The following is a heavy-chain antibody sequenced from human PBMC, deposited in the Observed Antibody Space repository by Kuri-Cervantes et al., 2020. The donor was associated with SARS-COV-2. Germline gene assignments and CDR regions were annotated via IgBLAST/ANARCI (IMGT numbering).Heavy chain of an antibody. CDR2: INHSGST. J-gene: IGHJ5*02. V-gene: IGHV4-34*01. D-gene: IGHD7-27*01. Sequence: SQTLSLTCAVYGGSFSGYHWSWIRQPPGKGLEWIGEINHSGSTNYNPSLKSRVTISVDTSKNQFSLKLSSVTAADTAVYYCARQNWGFDWFDPWGQGTLVTVSS. CDR3: ARQNWGFDWFDP. CDR1: GGSFSGYH.